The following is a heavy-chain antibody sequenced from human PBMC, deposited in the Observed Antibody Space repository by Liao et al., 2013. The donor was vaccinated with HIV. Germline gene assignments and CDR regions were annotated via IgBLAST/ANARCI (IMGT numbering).Heavy chain of an antibody. CDR3: ARDNPWITMVRGGYYPPGTTYYYYMDV. D-gene: IGHD3-10*01. V-gene: IGHV4-34*01. J-gene: IGHJ6*03. Sequence: QAQLQQWGAGLLKPSETLSLTCTSYGGSFSSYYWSWIRQSPREGAWSGWGKVNHGGSTKYNPSLKSRVTISVDTSKNQFSLKLSSVTAADTAVYYCARDNPWITMVRGGYYPPGTTYYYYMDVWGERDRPVTV. CDR2: VNHGGST. CDR1: GGSFSSYY.